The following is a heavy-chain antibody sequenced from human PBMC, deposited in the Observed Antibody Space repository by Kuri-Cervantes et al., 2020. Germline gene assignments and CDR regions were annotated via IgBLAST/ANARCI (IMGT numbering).Heavy chain of an antibody. Sequence: GGSLRLSCAASGFTVSSNCMSWVRQAPGKGLEWVSVIYSGGSTYYADSVKGRFTISRDNSKNTLYLQMNSLRAEDTAVYYCARVGNYYYYGMDVWGQGTTVTVSS. D-gene: IGHD3-10*01. CDR2: IYSGGST. CDR3: ARVGNYYYYGMDV. V-gene: IGHV3-53*01. J-gene: IGHJ6*02. CDR1: GFTVSSNC.